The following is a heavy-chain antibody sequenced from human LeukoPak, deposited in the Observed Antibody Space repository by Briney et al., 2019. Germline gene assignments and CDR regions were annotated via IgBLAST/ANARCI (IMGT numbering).Heavy chain of an antibody. CDR3: VKSSPPDY. CDR1: GFTFSSHA. V-gene: IGHV3-23*01. CDR2: ISGSAGIST. J-gene: IGHJ4*02. D-gene: IGHD6-19*01. Sequence: GGSLRLSCAASGFTFSSHAMSWVRQAPGKGLEWTSGISGSAGISTYYADSVKGRFTISRDNSKNTLYLQMNSLRAGDTAIYYCVKSSPPDYWGQGTLLTVSS.